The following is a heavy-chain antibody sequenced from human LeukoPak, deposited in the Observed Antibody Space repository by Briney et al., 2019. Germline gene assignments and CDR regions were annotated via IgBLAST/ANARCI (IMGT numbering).Heavy chain of an antibody. CDR2: IKQDGSEK. D-gene: IGHD4-17*01. CDR1: GFTFSSYW. Sequence: GGSLRLSCAASGFTFSSYWMSWVRQAPGKGLEWVANIKQDGSEKYYVDSVKGRFTISRDNAKNSLYVQMNSLRAEDTAVYYCASLSNYGDYAFDYWGQGTLVTVSS. V-gene: IGHV3-7*01. CDR3: ASLSNYGDYAFDY. J-gene: IGHJ4*02.